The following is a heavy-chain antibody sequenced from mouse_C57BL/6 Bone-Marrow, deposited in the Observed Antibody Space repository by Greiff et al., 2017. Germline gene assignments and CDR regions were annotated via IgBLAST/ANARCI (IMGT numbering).Heavy chain of an antibody. D-gene: IGHD1-1*01. Sequence: EVKLMESGGGLVQPGGSLTLSCAASGFTFSDYYLYWVRQPPEKRLEWVAYISNGGGSTYYPDTVKGRFTISRDTAKNTLYLQMSRLKSEDTAMYYCASNDGSSYGFAYWGQGTLVTVSA. V-gene: IGHV5-12*01. CDR3: ASNDGSSYGFAY. J-gene: IGHJ3*01. CDR2: ISNGGGST. CDR1: GFTFSDYY.